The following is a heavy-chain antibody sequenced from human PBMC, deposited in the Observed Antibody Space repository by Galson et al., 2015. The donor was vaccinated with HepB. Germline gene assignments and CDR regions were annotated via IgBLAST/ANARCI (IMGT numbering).Heavy chain of an antibody. D-gene: IGHD6-13*01. J-gene: IGHJ6*02. CDR1: GFTFSSYG. CDR3: ARDRFLVAAAGYYYYGMDV. V-gene: IGHV3-30*03. Sequence: SLRLSCAASGFTFSSYGMHWVRQAPGKGLEWVAVISYDGSNKYYADSVKGRFTISRDNAKNTLYLQMNSLRAEDTAVYYCARDRFLVAAAGYYYYGMDVWGQGTTVTVSS. CDR2: ISYDGSNK.